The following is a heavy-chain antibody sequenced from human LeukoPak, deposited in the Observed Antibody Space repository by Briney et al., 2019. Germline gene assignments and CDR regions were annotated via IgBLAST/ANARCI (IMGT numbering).Heavy chain of an antibody. J-gene: IGHJ4*02. CDR2: ISYGGSNK. Sequence: PGGSLRLSCAASGFTFSSYGMHWVRQAPGKGLEWVAVISYGGSNKYYADSVKGRFTISRDNSRNTLYLQMNSLRAEDTAVYYCASNSGSENWGQGTLVTVSS. CDR1: GFTFSSYG. CDR3: ASNSGSEN. V-gene: IGHV3-30*03. D-gene: IGHD1-26*01.